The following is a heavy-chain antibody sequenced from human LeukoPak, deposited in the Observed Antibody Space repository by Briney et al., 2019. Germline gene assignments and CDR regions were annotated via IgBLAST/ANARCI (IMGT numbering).Heavy chain of an antibody. V-gene: IGHV3-30*04. CDR3: AREAYYDSSGYLFDY. Sequence: PGGSLRLSCAASGFTFSSYAMHWVRQAPGKGLEWVAVISYGGSNKYYADSVKGRFTISRDNSKNTLYLQMNSLRAEDTAVYYCAREAYYDSSGYLFDYWGQGTLVTVSS. CDR1: GFTFSSYA. J-gene: IGHJ4*02. D-gene: IGHD3-22*01. CDR2: ISYGGSNK.